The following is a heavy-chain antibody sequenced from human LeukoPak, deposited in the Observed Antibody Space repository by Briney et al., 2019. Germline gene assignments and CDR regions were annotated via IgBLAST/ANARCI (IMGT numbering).Heavy chain of an antibody. CDR3: ARDIKRYCSGGSCYSGLDP. Sequence: GGSLRLSCAASGFTFSSYAMHWVRQAPGKGLEWVAVISYDGSNKYYADSVKGRFTISRDNSKNTLYLQMNSLRAEDTAVYYCARDIKRYCSGGSCYSGLDPWGQGTLVTVSS. CDR1: GFTFSSYA. CDR2: ISYDGSNK. J-gene: IGHJ5*02. V-gene: IGHV3-30-3*01. D-gene: IGHD2-15*01.